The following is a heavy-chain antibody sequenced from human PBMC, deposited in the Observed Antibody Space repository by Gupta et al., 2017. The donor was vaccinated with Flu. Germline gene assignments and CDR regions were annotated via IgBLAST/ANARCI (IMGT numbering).Heavy chain of an antibody. V-gene: IGHV3-13*01. CDR1: E. J-gene: IGHJ6*03. D-gene: IGHD3-3*01. CDR2: IDNAGDT. Sequence: EMHWVGKVSGKSLGWVSGIDNAGDTYYSGSVKGRFTVSRENAKDSLYLQMNSLRAGETAVYYCVRGGGRFLDQIQNYWMDVWGKGTTVTVS. CDR3: VRGGGRFLDQIQNYWMDV.